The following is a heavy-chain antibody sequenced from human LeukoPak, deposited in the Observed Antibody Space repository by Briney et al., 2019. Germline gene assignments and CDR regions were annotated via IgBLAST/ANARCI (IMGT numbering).Heavy chain of an antibody. CDR3: ARDVAVAGTLGYFDY. V-gene: IGHV1-2*02. D-gene: IGHD6-19*01. CDR2: INPNSGGT. CDR1: GYTFTGYY. J-gene: IGHJ4*02. Sequence: ASAKVSCKASGYTFTGYYMHWVRQAPGQGLEWMGWINPNSGGTNYAQKFQGRVTMTRDTSISTAYMELSRLRSDDTAVYYCARDVAVAGTLGYFDYWGQGTLVTVSS.